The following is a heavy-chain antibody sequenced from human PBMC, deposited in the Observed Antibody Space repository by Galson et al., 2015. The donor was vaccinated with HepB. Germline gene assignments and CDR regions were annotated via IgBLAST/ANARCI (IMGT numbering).Heavy chain of an antibody. D-gene: IGHD3-10*01. Sequence: SLRLSCAASGFTFSDYYMSWIRQAPGKGLEWVSYISSSSSYTNYADSVKGRFTISRDNAKNSLYLQMNSLRAEDTAVYYCAREVYGSGSYRPDPWGQGTLVTVSS. CDR3: AREVYGSGSYRPDP. J-gene: IGHJ5*02. CDR1: GFTFSDYY. V-gene: IGHV3-11*05. CDR2: ISSSSSYT.